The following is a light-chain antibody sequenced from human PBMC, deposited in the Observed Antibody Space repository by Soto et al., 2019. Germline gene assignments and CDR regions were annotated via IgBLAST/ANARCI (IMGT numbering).Light chain of an antibody. CDR2: DVI. CDR3: SSFTTSSTYV. CDR1: SSDVGSYNR. V-gene: IGLV2-18*02. J-gene: IGLJ1*01. Sequence: QSVLTQPPSVSGSPGQSVAISCTGTSSDVGSYNRVSWYQQPPGTAPKRMIYDVISLPSEVPDRFTGSKSGNTASLTISGLQSEDEADYYCSSFTTSSTYVFGTGTKLTVL.